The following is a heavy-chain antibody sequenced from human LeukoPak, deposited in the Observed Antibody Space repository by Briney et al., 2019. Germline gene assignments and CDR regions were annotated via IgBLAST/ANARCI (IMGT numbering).Heavy chain of an antibody. J-gene: IGHJ4*02. Sequence: ASVKVTCKASGYTFTSYAMHRVRQAPGQRLEWMGWINAGNGNTKYSQKFQGRVTITRDTSASTAYMELSSLRSEDTAVYYCARDFGSGWYESLFDYWGQGTLVTVSS. CDR3: ARDFGSGWYESLFDY. D-gene: IGHD6-19*01. CDR2: INAGNGNT. V-gene: IGHV1-3*01. CDR1: GYTFTSYA.